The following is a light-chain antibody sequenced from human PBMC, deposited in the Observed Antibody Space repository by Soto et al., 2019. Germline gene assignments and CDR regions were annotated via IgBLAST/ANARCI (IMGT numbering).Light chain of an antibody. CDR2: GAS. J-gene: IGKJ2*01. CDR3: QQYSSSPPYT. Sequence: EIVLTQSPGTLSLSPGEGATLSCRASQSVNSIYLAWYQQKPGQAPRLLIYGASSRATGIPDRFSGSGSGTDFTLTISRLEPEDFAVYYCQQYSSSPPYTFCQGTKLEIK. V-gene: IGKV3-20*01. CDR1: QSVNSIY.